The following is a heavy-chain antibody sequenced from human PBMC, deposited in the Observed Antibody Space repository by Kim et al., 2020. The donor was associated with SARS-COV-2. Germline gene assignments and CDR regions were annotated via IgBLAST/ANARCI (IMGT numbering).Heavy chain of an antibody. CDR3: ARVDVVVVVAATPGSAFDI. V-gene: IGHV4-31*02. J-gene: IGHJ3*02. Sequence: SRVTISVDTSKNQFSLKLSSVTAADTAVYYCARVDVVVVVAATPGSAFDIWGQGTMVTVSS. D-gene: IGHD2-15*01.